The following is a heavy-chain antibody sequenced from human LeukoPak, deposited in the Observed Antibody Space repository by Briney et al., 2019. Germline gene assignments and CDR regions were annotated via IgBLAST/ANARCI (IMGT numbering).Heavy chain of an antibody. CDR1: GFTFSNAW. D-gene: IGHD4-17*01. V-gene: IGHV3-15*01. CDR2: IKSKTDGGTT. Sequence: PGGSLGLSCAASGFTFSNAWMSWVRQAPGKGLEWVGRIKSKTDGGTTDYAAPVKGRFTISRDDSKNTLYLQMNSLKTEDTAVYYCTTVAATGEDYYYYYGMDVWGQGTTVTVSS. CDR3: TTVAATGEDYYYYYGMDV. J-gene: IGHJ6*02.